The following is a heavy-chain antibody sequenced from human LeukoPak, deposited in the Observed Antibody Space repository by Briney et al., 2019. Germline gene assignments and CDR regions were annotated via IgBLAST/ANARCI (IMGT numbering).Heavy chain of an antibody. CDR3: ARDEGYCSGGSCSPKAYNWFDP. CDR1: GGPISSSSYY. J-gene: IGHJ5*02. D-gene: IGHD2-15*01. CDR2: IYYSGST. V-gene: IGHV4-39*07. Sequence: SETLSLTCTVSGGPISSSSYYWGWIRQPPGKGLEWIGSIYYSGSTYYNPSLKSRVTISVDTSKNQFSLKLSSVTAADTAVYYCARDEGYCSGGSCSPKAYNWFDPWGQGTLVTVSS.